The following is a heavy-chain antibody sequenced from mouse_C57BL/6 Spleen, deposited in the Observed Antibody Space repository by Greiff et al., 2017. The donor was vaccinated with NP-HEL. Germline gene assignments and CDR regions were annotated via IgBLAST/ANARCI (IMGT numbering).Heavy chain of an antibody. Sequence: EVKLMESGGGLVQPGGSLSLSCAASGFTFTDYYMSWVRQPPGKSLEWLGFIRNKANGYTTEYSASVKGRFTISRDNSQSILYLQMNALRAEDSATYYCARDDYDGGFAYWGQGTLVTVSA. CDR2: IRNKANGYTT. J-gene: IGHJ3*01. D-gene: IGHD2-4*01. CDR1: GFTFTDYY. V-gene: IGHV7-3*01. CDR3: ARDDYDGGFAY.